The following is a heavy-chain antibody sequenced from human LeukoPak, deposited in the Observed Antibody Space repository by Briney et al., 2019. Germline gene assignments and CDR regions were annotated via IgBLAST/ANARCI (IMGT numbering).Heavy chain of an antibody. J-gene: IGHJ4*02. CDR3: ARYCSGGNCYSGLLY. D-gene: IGHD2-15*01. CDR1: GFTFTSYA. CDR2: IRGSGDT. Sequence: GGSLRLSCAASGFTFTSYAMTWVRQAPGRGPEWVSTIRGSGDTYYADSVKGRFTISRDISKNTLYLQMNNLRAEDTAVYYCARYCSGGNCYSGLLYWGQGTLVAVSS. V-gene: IGHV3-23*01.